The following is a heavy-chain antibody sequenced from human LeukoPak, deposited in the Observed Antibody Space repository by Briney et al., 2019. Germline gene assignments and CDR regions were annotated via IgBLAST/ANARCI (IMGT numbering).Heavy chain of an antibody. J-gene: IGHJ5*02. V-gene: IGHV1-8*03. CDR1: GYTFTGYY. CDR2: KNPNSGNS. D-gene: IGHD3-16*01. CDR3: ARKWGRNWFDP. Sequence: ASVKVSCKASGYTFTGYYMHWVRQAPGQGLEWMGYKNPNSGNSAYAQKFQGRVTITTDASITTAYMELSSLRSEDTAVYYCARKWGRNWFDPWGQGTLVTVSS.